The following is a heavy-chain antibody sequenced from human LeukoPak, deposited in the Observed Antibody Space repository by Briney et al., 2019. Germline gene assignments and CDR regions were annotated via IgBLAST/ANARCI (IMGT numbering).Heavy chain of an antibody. CDR3: ASETSADALDI. V-gene: IGHV4-59*08. Sequence: SEALSLTCSVSGGSISSYYWSWIRQPPGKGLEWIGYIYYNGSTRYNPSLKSRITMSVDTSKNQFSLKLSSVTAADTAVYYCASETSADALDIWGQGTMVTVSS. J-gene: IGHJ3*02. CDR1: GGSISSYY. CDR2: IYYNGST.